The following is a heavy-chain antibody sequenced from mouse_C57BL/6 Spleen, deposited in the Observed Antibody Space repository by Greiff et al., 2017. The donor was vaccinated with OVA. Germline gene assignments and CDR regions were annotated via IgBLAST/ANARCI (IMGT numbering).Heavy chain of an antibody. Sequence: VQLQQSGAELMKPGASVKLSCKATGYTFTGYWIEWVKQRPGHGLEWIGEILTGSGSSTYNEKFKGKATFTADTSSNPAYMQLSSLTTEDSAIYYCAGVVYYGSSPFAYWGQGTLVTVSA. D-gene: IGHD1-1*01. CDR3: AGVVYYGSSPFAY. CDR2: ILTGSGSS. J-gene: IGHJ3*01. V-gene: IGHV1-9*01. CDR1: GYTFTGYW.